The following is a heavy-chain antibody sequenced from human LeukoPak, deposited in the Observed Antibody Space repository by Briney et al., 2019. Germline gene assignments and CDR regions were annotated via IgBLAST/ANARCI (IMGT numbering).Heavy chain of an antibody. CDR3: AATRPLVVVAAKY. CDR2: ISGSGGST. CDR1: GFTFSSYG. J-gene: IGHJ4*02. Sequence: GGTLRLSCAASGFTFSSYGMSWVRQAPGKGLEWVSAISGSGGSTYYADSVKGRFTISRDNSKNTLYLQMNSLRAEDTAVYYCAATRPLVVVAAKYWGQGTLVTVSS. D-gene: IGHD2-15*01. V-gene: IGHV3-23*01.